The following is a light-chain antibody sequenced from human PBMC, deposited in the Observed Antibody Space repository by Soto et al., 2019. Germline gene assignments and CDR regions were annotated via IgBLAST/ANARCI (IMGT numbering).Light chain of an antibody. V-gene: IGLV2-14*01. CDR3: SSYTSSSTGV. J-gene: IGLJ1*01. CDR2: EVS. Sequence: QSVLTQPASVSGSPGQSITISCTGTSSDVGDYNYVSWYQQHPGKAPKLMIYEVSNRPSGVSNRFSGSNSGNTASLTISGLQDEDEDDYYCSSYTSSSTGVFGTGTKLTVL. CDR1: SSDVGDYNY.